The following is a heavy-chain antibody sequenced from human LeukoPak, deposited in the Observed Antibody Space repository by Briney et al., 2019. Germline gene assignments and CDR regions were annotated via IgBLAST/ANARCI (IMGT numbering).Heavy chain of an antibody. CDR3: ARDIAGITGTTFDY. J-gene: IGHJ4*02. CDR1: GYTFTGYY. V-gene: IGHV1-2*02. Sequence: ASVKVSCKASGYTFTGYYMHWVRQAPGQGLEWMGWINPNTGGTNYAQNFQGRVTMTRDTSIGTAYMELSRLRSDDTAVYYCARDIAGITGTTFDYWGQGTLVTVSS. CDR2: INPNTGGT. D-gene: IGHD1-7*01.